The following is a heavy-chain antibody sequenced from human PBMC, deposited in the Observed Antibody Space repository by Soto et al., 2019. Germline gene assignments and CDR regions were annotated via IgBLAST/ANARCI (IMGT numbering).Heavy chain of an antibody. CDR1: GFIFSRHW. Sequence: VQLVESGGDLVRPGGSLRLSCAASGFIFSRHWMTWVRQAPGKGLEWVANIKHDGTETYLVDSVRGRLTIPRDNAKNSVYLQMNSLRVEDTAVYYCARYSGWFIDYWGQGTLVTVSS. J-gene: IGHJ4*02. CDR3: ARYSGWFIDY. V-gene: IGHV3-7*05. CDR2: IKHDGTET. D-gene: IGHD1-26*01.